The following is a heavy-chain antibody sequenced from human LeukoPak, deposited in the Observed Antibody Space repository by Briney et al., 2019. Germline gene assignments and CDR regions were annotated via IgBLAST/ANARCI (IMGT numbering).Heavy chain of an antibody. D-gene: IGHD6-19*01. CDR3: ARGLGLAVAGNNWFDP. J-gene: IGHJ5*02. CDR1: GGTFSSYT. CDR2: IIPILGIA. V-gene: IGHV1-69*10. Sequence: SVKVSCKASGGTFSSYTISWVRRAPAQGFEWRGGIIPILGIANYAQKFQGRFTITADNSTSTAYMELSSLRSEDTAVYYCARGLGLAVAGNNWFDPWGQGTLVTVSS.